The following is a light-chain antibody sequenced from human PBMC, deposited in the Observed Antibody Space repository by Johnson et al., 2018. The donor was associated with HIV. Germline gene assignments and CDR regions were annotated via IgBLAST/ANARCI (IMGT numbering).Light chain of an antibody. J-gene: IGLJ1*01. CDR2: DNN. CDR1: SSNIGNNY. CDR3: GKWDSSLRVGF. Sequence: HSVLTQPPSVSAAPGQKVTISCSGSSSNIGNNYVSWYQQLPGTAPKLLIYDNNKRPSGIPDRFSGTKYGPSATLGLTGLQTGDEAGYYFGKWDSSLRVGFSGTGTKVTVL. V-gene: IGLV1-51*01.